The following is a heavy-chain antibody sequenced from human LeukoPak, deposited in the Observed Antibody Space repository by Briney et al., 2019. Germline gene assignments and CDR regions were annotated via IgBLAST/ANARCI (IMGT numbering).Heavy chain of an antibody. CDR2: IYPGDSDT. CDR3: ARRNDILTGHDPFDY. V-gene: IGHV5-51*01. J-gene: IGHJ4*02. D-gene: IGHD3-9*01. CDR1: GGTFSSYA. Sequence: KVSCKASGGTFSSYAISWVRQMPGKGLEWMGIIYPGDSDTRYSPSFQGQVTISADKSISTAYLQWSSLKASDTAMYYCARRNDILTGHDPFDYWGQGTLVTVSS.